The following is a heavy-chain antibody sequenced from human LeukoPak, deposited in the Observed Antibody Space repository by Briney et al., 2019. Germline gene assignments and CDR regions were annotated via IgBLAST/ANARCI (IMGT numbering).Heavy chain of an antibody. D-gene: IGHD2-15*01. J-gene: IGHJ3*02. Sequence: PSETLSLTCAVYGGSFSGYYWSWIRQPPGKGLEWIGEINHSGSTNYNPSLKSRVTISVDTSKNQFSLKLSSVTAADTAVYYCARLPRSIVVVAARAFDIWGQGTMVTVSS. CDR2: INHSGST. CDR1: GGSFSGYY. CDR3: ARLPRSIVVVAARAFDI. V-gene: IGHV4-34*01.